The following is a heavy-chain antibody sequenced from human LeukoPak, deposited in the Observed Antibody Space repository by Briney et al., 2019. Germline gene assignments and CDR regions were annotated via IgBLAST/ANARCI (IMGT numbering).Heavy chain of an antibody. V-gene: IGHV3-13*01. CDR3: ARDYGDLPSAY. J-gene: IGHJ4*02. CDR1: GFTFSSYD. D-gene: IGHD4-17*01. CDR2: IGTAGDT. Sequence: SGGSLRLSCAASGFTFSSYDMHWVRQATGKGLEWVSAIGTAGDTYYPGSVKGRFTISRENAKNSLYLQMNSLRAEDTAVYYCARDYGDLPSAYWGQGTLVTVSS.